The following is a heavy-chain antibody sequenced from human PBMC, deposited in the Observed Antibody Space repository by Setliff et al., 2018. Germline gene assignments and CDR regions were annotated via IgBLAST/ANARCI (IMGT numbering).Heavy chain of an antibody. V-gene: IGHV1-46*01. CDR3: ARADYVWGSYRQYYFDY. J-gene: IGHJ4*02. CDR2: INPSGGST. CDR1: GYTFTSYD. Sequence: ASVKVSCKASGYTFTSYDINWVRQATGQGLEWMGIINPSGGSTSYAQKFQGRVTMTRDTSTSTVYMELSSLRSEDTAVYYCARADYVWGSYRQYYFDYWGQGTLVTVSS. D-gene: IGHD3-16*02.